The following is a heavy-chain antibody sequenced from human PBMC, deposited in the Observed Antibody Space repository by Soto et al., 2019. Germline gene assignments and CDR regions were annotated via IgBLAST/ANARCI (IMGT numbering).Heavy chain of an antibody. D-gene: IGHD3-10*01. Sequence: GGSLRLSCAASGFRFSYHYMTWIRQAPGKGLEWVSKISGDGTTIYYADSVKGRFTVSRDNAKNSVYLQMNSLRAEDTAVYYCASDPYYYASGFWGKGTLVTAPQ. J-gene: IGHJ4*02. V-gene: IGHV3-11*01. CDR2: ISGDGTTI. CDR1: GFRFSYHY. CDR3: ASDPYYYASGF.